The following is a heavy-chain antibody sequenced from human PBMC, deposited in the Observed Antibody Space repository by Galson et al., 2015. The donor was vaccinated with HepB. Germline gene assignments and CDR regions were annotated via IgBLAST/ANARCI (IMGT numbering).Heavy chain of an antibody. CDR2: ISSSSSTI. CDR1: GFTFSSYS. CDR3: ANEKYQLPIYYYYYGMDV. Sequence: SLRLSCAASGFTFSSYSMNWVRQAPGKGLEWVSYISSSSSTIYYADSVKGRFTISRDNSKNTLYLQMNSLRAEDTAVYYCANEKYQLPIYYYYYGMDVWGQGTTVTVSS. V-gene: IGHV3-48*01. J-gene: IGHJ6*02. D-gene: IGHD2-2*01.